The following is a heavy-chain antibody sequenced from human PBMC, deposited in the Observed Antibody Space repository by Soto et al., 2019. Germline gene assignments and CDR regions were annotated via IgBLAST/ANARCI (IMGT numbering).Heavy chain of an antibody. Sequence: GGSLRLSCAASGFTFSRSSMNWVRQAPGKGLEWVASISNTRSYMYYEDSVKGRFTISRDNAKNSLYLQMNSLRAEDTAVYYCAREYVGAFYYYSDVWGIGTTVTVSS. CDR1: GFTFSRSS. CDR3: AREYVGAFYYYSDV. CDR2: ISNTRSYM. D-gene: IGHD3-22*01. V-gene: IGHV3-21*01. J-gene: IGHJ6*04.